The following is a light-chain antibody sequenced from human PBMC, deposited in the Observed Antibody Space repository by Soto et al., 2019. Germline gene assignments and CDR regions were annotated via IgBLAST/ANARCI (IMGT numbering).Light chain of an antibody. Sequence: SVLTQPPSVCAAPGQKVTISCSGSRSNIGGNSVSWYQQLPGTAPKLLIYDDNKRPSGISDRFYGSNSGTSATRGITGFQTGDGADYHCGSWDSTLTASIVATATKVPVL. CDR1: RSNIGGNS. CDR3: GSWDSTLTASI. V-gene: IGLV1-51*01. J-gene: IGLJ1*01. CDR2: DDN.